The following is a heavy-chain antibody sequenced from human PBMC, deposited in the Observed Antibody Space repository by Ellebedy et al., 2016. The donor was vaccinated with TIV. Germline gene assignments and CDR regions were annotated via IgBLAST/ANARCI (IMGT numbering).Heavy chain of an antibody. CDR1: GFTFGDYA. D-gene: IGHD5-24*01. J-gene: IGHJ4*02. CDR3: TRGGRVEMATISFDY. CDR2: IRSKAYGGTT. Sequence: GGSLRLSCTASGFTFGDYAMSWFRQAPGKGLEWVGFIRSKAYGGTTEYAASVKGRFTISRDDSKSIAYLQMNSLKTEETAVYYCTRGGRVEMATISFDYWGQGTLVTVSS. V-gene: IGHV3-49*03.